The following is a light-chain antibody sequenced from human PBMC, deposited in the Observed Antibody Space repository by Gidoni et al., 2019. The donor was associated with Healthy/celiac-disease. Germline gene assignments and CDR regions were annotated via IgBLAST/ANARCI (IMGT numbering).Light chain of an antibody. V-gene: IGKV3-15*01. CDR2: GAS. CDR3: QQYNNWPPIT. J-gene: IGKJ5*01. Sequence: EIVMTQSPATLSVSPGERATLSCRASQGVSSNVAWYQQKPGQAPRLLIYGASTRATGIPARFRGSGSGTEFTLTISSLQSEDFAVYYCQQYNNWPPITFGQGTRLEIK. CDR1: QGVSSN.